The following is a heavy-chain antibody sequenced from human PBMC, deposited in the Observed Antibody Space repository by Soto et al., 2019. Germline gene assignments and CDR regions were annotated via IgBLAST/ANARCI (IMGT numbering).Heavy chain of an antibody. V-gene: IGHV4-34*01. CDR2: INHSGST. CDR3: ARGGGYYYGMDV. CDR1: GWSFSGYY. Sequence: TSETLSLTCAFYGWSFSGYYWSWIRQPPGKGLEWIGEINHSGSTNYNPSLKSRVTISVDTSKNQFSLKLSSVTAADTAVYYCARGGGYYYGMDVWGQGTTVTVSS. J-gene: IGHJ6*02.